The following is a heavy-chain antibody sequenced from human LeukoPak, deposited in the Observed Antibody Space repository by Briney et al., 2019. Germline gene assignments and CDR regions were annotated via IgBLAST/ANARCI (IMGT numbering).Heavy chain of an antibody. Sequence: SETLSLTCTVSGDSISSGYYWGWIRQPPGKGLEWIGSFYHSGSTYYNPSLKSRVAISVDTSQNQFSPRLSSVTAADTAVYYCARLFYWSGYYTGYWGQGTLVTVSS. V-gene: IGHV4-38-2*02. CDR3: ARLFYWSGYYTGY. D-gene: IGHD3-3*01. CDR2: FYHSGST. CDR1: GDSISSGYY. J-gene: IGHJ4*02.